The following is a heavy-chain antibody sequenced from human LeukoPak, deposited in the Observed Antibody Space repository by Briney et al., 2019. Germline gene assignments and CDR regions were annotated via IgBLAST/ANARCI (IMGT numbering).Heavy chain of an antibody. V-gene: IGHV3-23*01. Sequence: PGGSLRLSCVASGFTFTDSALSWVRQAPGKGLEWVSSISSSGGRTYYADSVKGRFTTSRDNSENTLYLLMHSLRAEDTALYHCARSVCTTTCPAGDWGQGTLVTVSS. CDR3: ARSVCTTTCPAGD. CDR2: ISSSGGRT. CDR1: GFTFTDSA. D-gene: IGHD2-2*01. J-gene: IGHJ4*02.